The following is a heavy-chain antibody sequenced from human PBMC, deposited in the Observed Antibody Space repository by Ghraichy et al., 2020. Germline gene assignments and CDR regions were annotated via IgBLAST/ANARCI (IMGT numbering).Heavy chain of an antibody. CDR2: INPSAGST. J-gene: IGHJ4*02. V-gene: IGHV1-46*01. CDR1: GYTFTGYY. CDR3: ARGDFNWNDPGPSDY. D-gene: IGHD1-20*01. Sequence: ASVKVSCKASGYTFTGYYLHWVRQAPGQGLEWVGLINPSAGSTAYSQKFRGAVTMTRDMSTSTVYMELSSLRADDTAVYYCARGDFNWNDPGPSDYWGQGTLVTVSS.